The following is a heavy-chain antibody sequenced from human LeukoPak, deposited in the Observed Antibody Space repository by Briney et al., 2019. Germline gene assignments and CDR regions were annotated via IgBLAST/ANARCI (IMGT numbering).Heavy chain of an antibody. CDR3: GKDRVVTGPYYYGMDV. J-gene: IGHJ6*02. CDR2: ISCNSGSL. D-gene: IGHD4-23*01. V-gene: IGHV3-9*01. CDR1: GFTFDDYA. Sequence: GRSLRLSCAASGFTFDDYAMRWVRQAPGEGLGWVSGISCNSGSLAYAASLKGRFTIPRDNAKNSLYLQLDLRTAEDRPFYYLGKDRVVTGPYYYGMDVWGQGTTVTVSS.